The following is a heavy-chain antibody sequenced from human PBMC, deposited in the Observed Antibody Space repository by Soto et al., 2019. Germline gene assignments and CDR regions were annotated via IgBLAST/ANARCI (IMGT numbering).Heavy chain of an antibody. V-gene: IGHV3-30-3*01. CDR1: GFTFSSYA. CDR2: ISYDGSNK. D-gene: IGHD6-13*01. Sequence: HPGGSLRLSCAASGFTFSSYAMHWVRQAPGKGLEWVAVISYDGSNKYYADSVKGRFTISRDNSKNTLYLQMNSLRAEDTAVYYCARDRIAAAEAYYYGMDVWGQGTKVTVSS. J-gene: IGHJ6*02. CDR3: ARDRIAAAEAYYYGMDV.